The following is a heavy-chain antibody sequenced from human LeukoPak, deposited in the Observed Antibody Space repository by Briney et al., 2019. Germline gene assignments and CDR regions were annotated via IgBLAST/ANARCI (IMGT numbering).Heavy chain of an antibody. D-gene: IGHD3-22*01. J-gene: IGHJ4*02. V-gene: IGHV3-23*01. Sequence: PGGSLRLSCAASGFTFSTYAMNWVRQAPGRGLEWVSAITSSGGSTDYADSVKGRFTISRDNSKNTLYLQMNSLRAEDTAVYYCAKDKGGSGYLRGGDYWGQGTLVTVSS. CDR1: GFTFSTYA. CDR3: AKDKGGSGYLRGGDY. CDR2: ITSSGGST.